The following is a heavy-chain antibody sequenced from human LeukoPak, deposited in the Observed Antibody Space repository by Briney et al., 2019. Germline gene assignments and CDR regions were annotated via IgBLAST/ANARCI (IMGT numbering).Heavy chain of an antibody. V-gene: IGHV3-23*01. D-gene: IGHD6-19*01. J-gene: IGHJ4*02. CDR3: ARFPGAGPIAVAGAVFDY. CDR1: GFTFSSYA. CDR2: IGGSGGST. Sequence: QPGGSLRLSCAASGFTFSSYAMSWVRRAPGKGLEWVSAIGGSGGSTYYADSVKGRFTISRDNSKNTLYLQMNSLRAEDTAVYYCARFPGAGPIAVAGAVFDYWGQGTLVTVSS.